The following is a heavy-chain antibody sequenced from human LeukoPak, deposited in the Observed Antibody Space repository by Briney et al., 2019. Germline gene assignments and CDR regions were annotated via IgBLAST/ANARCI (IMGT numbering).Heavy chain of an antibody. CDR3: VRHYRPPQDSRAAKPTGYYYYYMDV. Sequence: GESLQISCQGSGYTFPIYWIGWVRQTPRKGLEWMGIIYPSDSHTIYSPSFQGQVTVSADKSISTAYLQWSSLKASDTAIYYCVRHYRPPQDSRAAKPTGYYYYYMDVWGTGTTVIVSS. J-gene: IGHJ6*03. CDR2: IYPSDSHT. D-gene: IGHD3-16*02. V-gene: IGHV5-51*01. CDR1: GYTFPIYW.